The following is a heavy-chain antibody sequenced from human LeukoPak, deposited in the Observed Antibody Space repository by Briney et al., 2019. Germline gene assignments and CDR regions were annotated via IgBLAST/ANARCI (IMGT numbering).Heavy chain of an antibody. D-gene: IGHD6-13*01. CDR2: INPDGRT. CDR3: ARKTRAAAGAY. V-gene: IGHV3-66*01. Sequence: GGSLRLSCAASGFTVSSNYMNWVRQAPGKGLEWVSVINPDGRTNYADSVKGRFTISRDNSENTLYLQMNSLRADDTAVYYCARKTRAAAGAYWGQGTLVTVSS. J-gene: IGHJ4*02. CDR1: GFTVSSNY.